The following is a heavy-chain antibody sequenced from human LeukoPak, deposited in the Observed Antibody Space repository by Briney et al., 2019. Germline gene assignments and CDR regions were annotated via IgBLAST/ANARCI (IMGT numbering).Heavy chain of an antibody. CDR1: GYTFTGYY. V-gene: IGHV1-2*02. Sequence: ASAKVSCKASGYTFTGYYMHWVRQAPGQGLEWMGWINPNSGGTNYAQKFQGRVTMTRDTSISTAYMELSRLRSDDTAVYYCARVNPRIADFDYWGQGTLVTVSS. D-gene: IGHD6-13*01. J-gene: IGHJ4*02. CDR2: INPNSGGT. CDR3: ARVNPRIADFDY.